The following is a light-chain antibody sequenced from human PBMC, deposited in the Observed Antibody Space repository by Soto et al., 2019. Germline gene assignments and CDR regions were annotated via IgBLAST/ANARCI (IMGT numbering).Light chain of an antibody. CDR1: QSVNSNH. V-gene: IGKV3-20*01. CDR3: QQYGSSLVT. CDR2: GAS. J-gene: IGKJ5*01. Sequence: EMVLTQSPGTLSLSPGERATLSCRASQSVNSNHLAWYQQRPGQAPRLLIYGASIRATGIPDRFSGSGSGTDFTLTISRLEPEDFAVFYCQQYGSSLVTFGQGTRLEI.